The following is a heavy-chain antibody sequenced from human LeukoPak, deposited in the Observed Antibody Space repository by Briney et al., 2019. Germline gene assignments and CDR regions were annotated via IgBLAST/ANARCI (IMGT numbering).Heavy chain of an antibody. CDR1: GYTFTGYY. CDR2: INPNSGGT. V-gene: IGHV1-2*02. J-gene: IGHJ2*01. CDR3: ARGRGYSGYETNWYFDL. Sequence: GASVNVSCKASGYTFTGYYMHWVRQAPGQVRERMGWINPNSGGTNYAQKFQGRVTMTRDTSISTAYMELSRLRSDATAVYYCARGRGYSGYETNWYFDLWGRGTLVTVSS. D-gene: IGHD5-12*01.